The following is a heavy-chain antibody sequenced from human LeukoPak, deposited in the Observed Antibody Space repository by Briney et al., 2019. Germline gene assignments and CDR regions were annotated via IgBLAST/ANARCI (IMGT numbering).Heavy chain of an antibody. CDR1: GFTFSSYA. Sequence: GGSLRLSCAASGFTFSSYAMSWVRQAPGKGLEWVSSISGSGAGTYYADSVQGRFTISRDNAKNSLYLQMNSLRAEDTALYYCAKDPDPVYYYDSSGYYDYWGQGTLVTVSS. CDR2: ISGSGAGT. D-gene: IGHD3-22*01. V-gene: IGHV3-23*01. CDR3: AKDPDPVYYYDSSGYYDY. J-gene: IGHJ4*02.